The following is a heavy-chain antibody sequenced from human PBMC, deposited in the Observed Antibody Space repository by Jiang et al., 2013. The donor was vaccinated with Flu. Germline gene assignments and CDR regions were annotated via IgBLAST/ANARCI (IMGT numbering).Heavy chain of an antibody. V-gene: IGHV7-4-1*02. J-gene: IGHJ4*02. CDR2: INTNTGNP. CDR3: ARGASDFDY. Sequence: WMGWINTNTGNPTYAQGFTGRFVFSLDTSVSTAYLQISSLKAEDTAVYYCARGASDFDYWGRGTLVTVSS.